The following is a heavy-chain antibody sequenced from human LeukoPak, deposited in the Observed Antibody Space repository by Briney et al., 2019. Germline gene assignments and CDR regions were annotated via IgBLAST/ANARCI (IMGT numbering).Heavy chain of an antibody. D-gene: IGHD3-3*01. V-gene: IGHV1-69*04. CDR2: IIPILGIA. CDR3: ARGTYYDFWSGPGDYYFDY. CDR1: GGTFSSYA. Sequence: ASVKVSCKASGGTFSSYAISWVRQAPGQGLEWMGRIIPILGIANYAQKFQGRVTITADKSTSTAYMELSSLRSEDTAVYYCARGTYYDFWSGPGDYYFDYWGQGTLVTVSS. J-gene: IGHJ4*02.